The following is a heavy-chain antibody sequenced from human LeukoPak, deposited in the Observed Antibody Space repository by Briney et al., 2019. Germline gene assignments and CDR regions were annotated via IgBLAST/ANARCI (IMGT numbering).Heavy chain of an antibody. CDR1: GGTFSSYS. J-gene: IGHJ4*02. CDR3: ARDGTPDSSIDY. Sequence: SVKVSCKASGGTFSSYSISWVRQAPGQGLDWMGRIIPILGIANYAQKFQGRVTITADKSTSTAYMELSRLRSEDTAVYYCARDGTPDSSIDYWGQGTLVTVSS. CDR2: IIPILGIA. D-gene: IGHD6-13*01. V-gene: IGHV1-69*04.